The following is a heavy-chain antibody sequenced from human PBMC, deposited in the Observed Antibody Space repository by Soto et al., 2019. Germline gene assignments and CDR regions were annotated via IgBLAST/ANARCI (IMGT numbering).Heavy chain of an antibody. V-gene: IGHV3-21*01. D-gene: IGHD3-16*01. J-gene: IGHJ4*01. Sequence: GGSLRLSCAVSGFTFSNYSMNWARQAPGKGLEWVSSISRGSSYIYYADSVKGRFTISRDNAKNSLSLQMNSLRAEDTAIYYCAREELKHFLGSPYPLAPFDRWCQAILVTVS. CDR3: AREELKHFLGSPYPLAPFDR. CDR1: GFTFSNYS. CDR2: ISRGSSYI.